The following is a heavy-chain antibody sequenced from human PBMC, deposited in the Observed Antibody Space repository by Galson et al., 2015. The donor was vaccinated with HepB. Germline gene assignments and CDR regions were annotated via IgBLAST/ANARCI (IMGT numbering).Heavy chain of an antibody. CDR3: TSIIVGATRDYYGMDV. CDR1: GFTFSGSA. Sequence: SLRLSCAASGFTFSGSAMHWVRQASGKGLEWVGRIRSKANSYATAYAASVKGRFTISRDDSKNTAYLQMNSLKTEDTAVYYCTSIIVGATRDYYGMDVWGQGTTVTVSS. V-gene: IGHV3-73*01. CDR2: IRSKANSYAT. D-gene: IGHD1-26*01. J-gene: IGHJ6*02.